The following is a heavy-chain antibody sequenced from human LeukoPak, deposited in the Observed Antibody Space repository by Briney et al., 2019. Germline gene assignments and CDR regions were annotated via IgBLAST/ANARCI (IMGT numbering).Heavy chain of an antibody. CDR3: AKALMGATLYYYYMDV. CDR1: GFTFSSYG. V-gene: IGHV3-30*18. J-gene: IGHJ6*03. Sequence: GGSLRLSCAGSGFTFSSYGMHWVRQAPGKGLEWVAVISYDGSNKYYADSVKGRFTISRDNSKNTLYLQMNSLRAEDTAVYYCAKALMGATLYYYYMDVWGKGTTVTVSS. D-gene: IGHD1-26*01. CDR2: ISYDGSNK.